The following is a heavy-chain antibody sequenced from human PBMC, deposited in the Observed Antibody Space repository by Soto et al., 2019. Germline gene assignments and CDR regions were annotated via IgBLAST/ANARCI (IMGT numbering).Heavy chain of an antibody. V-gene: IGHV3-23*01. J-gene: IGHJ4*02. CDR2: ISGGGINT. CDR3: ATVGRANYFDN. Sequence: GGSLRLSCAASGFTFSSYALTWFRQAPGKGLEWVSVISGGGINTLYADSVKGRFTISRDNSKNTLYLQMNSLRADDTAVYYCATVGRANYFDNWGQGTLVTVSS. CDR1: GFTFSSYA.